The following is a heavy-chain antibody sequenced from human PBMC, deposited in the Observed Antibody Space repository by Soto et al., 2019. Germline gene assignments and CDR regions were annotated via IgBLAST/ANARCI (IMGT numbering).Heavy chain of an antibody. Sequence: GGSLRLSCAASGFTVSSKYMSWVRQAPGKGLEWVSLIQSGGPTYYADSVKGRFTISRDTSENTLHLQMDSLRAEETAVYYCARDDVLCDGGRCYGVPLDVWGNGTTVTVSS. J-gene: IGHJ6*04. CDR3: ARDDVLCDGGRCYGVPLDV. D-gene: IGHD2-15*01. CDR2: IQSGGPT. CDR1: GFTVSSKY. V-gene: IGHV3-66*01.